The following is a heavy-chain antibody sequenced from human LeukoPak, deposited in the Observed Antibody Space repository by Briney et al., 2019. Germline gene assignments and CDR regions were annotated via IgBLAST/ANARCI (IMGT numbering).Heavy chain of an antibody. V-gene: IGHV4-30-2*01. Sequence: TSSETLSLTCAVSGGSISSGGYSWSWIRQPPGKGLEWIGYIYHSGSTYYNPSLKSRVTISVDTSKNQFSLKLSSVTAADTAVYYCAREAIMVRGVITYYYYGMDVWGQGTTVTVSS. D-gene: IGHD3-10*01. CDR2: IYHSGST. CDR1: GGSISSGGYS. CDR3: AREAIMVRGVITYYYYGMDV. J-gene: IGHJ6*02.